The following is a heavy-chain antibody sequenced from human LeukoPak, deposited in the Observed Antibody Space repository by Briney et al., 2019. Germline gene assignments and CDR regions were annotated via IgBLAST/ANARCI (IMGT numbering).Heavy chain of an antibody. V-gene: IGHV3-30*18. Sequence: ESGGSLRLSCAVSGLTFSNYGMHWVRQAPGKGLEWVGVVSFDGSDKYYGDSVKGRFTISRDNSKNTLYLQMNSLRAEDTAVYYCAKVDTGILRYYYFDYWGQGTLVTVSS. CDR3: AKVDTGILRYYYFDY. CDR2: VSFDGSDK. D-gene: IGHD5-18*01. CDR1: GLTFSNYG. J-gene: IGHJ4*02.